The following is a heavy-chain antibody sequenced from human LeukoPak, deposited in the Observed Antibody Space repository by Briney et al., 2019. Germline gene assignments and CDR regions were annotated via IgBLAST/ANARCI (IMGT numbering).Heavy chain of an antibody. CDR2: IYYSGST. CDR1: GGSISNY. J-gene: IGHJ3*02. D-gene: IGHD3-10*01. CDR3: ARSMVRRGSGAFDI. V-gene: IGHV4-59*01. Sequence: PSETLSLTCTVSGGSISNYWSWIRQPPGKGLEWIGYIYYSGSTNYNPSLKSRVTISVDTSKNQFSLKLSSVTAADTAVYYCARSMVRRGSGAFDIWGQGAMVTVSS.